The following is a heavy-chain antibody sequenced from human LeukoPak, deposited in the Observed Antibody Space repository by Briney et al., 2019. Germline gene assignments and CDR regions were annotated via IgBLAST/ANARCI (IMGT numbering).Heavy chain of an antibody. CDR2: IKEDGSEK. V-gene: IGHV3-7*05. J-gene: IGHJ5*02. CDR1: GFTFSDYQ. Sequence: GGSLRLSCAASGFTFSDYQMSWIRQAPGKGLEWAANIKEDGSEKNYVDSVNGRFTISRDNAKNSLSLQMDSLRAEDTAVYYCASTNSFDNWGQGTLVTVSS. CDR3: ASTNSFDN.